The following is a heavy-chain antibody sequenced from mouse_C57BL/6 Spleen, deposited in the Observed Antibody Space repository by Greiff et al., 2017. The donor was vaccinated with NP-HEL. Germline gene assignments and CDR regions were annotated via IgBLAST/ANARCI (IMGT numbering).Heavy chain of an antibody. V-gene: IGHV2-9-1*01. Sequence: QVQLQQSGPGLVAPSQSLSITCTVSGFSLTSYAISWVRQPPGKGLEWLGVIWTGGGTNYNSALKSRLSISKDNSKSQVFLKMNSLQTDDTARYYCARHYYGSSYPFDYWGQGTTLTVSS. CDR1: GFSLTSYA. D-gene: IGHD1-1*01. J-gene: IGHJ2*01. CDR3: ARHYYGSSYPFDY. CDR2: IWTGGGT.